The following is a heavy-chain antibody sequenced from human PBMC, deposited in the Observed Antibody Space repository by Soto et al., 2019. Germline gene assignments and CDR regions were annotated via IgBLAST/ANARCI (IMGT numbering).Heavy chain of an antibody. CDR2: ISSSSSYI. V-gene: IGHV3-21*01. Sequence: PGGSLRLSCAASGFTFSSYSMNWVRQAPGKGLEWVSSISSSSSYIYYSDSLKGRFTISRDNAKNSLYLQMNSLRAEETAVYYCARMSIVARRDYYYGIDVWGQETTVTVSS. CDR1: GFTFSSYS. J-gene: IGHJ6*02. CDR3: ARMSIVARRDYYYGIDV. D-gene: IGHD6-6*01.